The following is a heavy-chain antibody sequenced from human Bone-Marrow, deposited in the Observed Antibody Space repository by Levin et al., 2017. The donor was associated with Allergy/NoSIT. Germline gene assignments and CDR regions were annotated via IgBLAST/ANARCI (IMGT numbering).Heavy chain of an antibody. CDR3: ARGRSGNYVALFEY. J-gene: IGHJ4*02. V-gene: IGHV6-1*01. Sequence: SETLSLTCAISGDSVSSNSAAWNWIRQSPSRGLEWLGRTYYRSKWYNDYAESVKSRININPDTSKSQVSLQLNSVTPEDTAVYYCARGRSGNYVALFEYWGQGTLVTVSS. CDR1: GDSVSSNSAA. CDR2: TYYRSKWYN. D-gene: IGHD1-7*01.